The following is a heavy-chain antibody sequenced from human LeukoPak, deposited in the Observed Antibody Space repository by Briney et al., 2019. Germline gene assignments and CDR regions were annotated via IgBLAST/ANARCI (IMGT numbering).Heavy chain of an antibody. Sequence: GRSLRLSCAASGFSFYDYAMHWGRQAPGKGLEWVSGISWDSGSIGYADSVKGRFTISRDNAKNSLYLQMNSLRAEDTALYYCAKSSRGSLLGYYYYYMDVWGKGTTVTISS. CDR2: ISWDSGSI. CDR3: AKSSRGSLLGYYYYYMDV. J-gene: IGHJ6*03. D-gene: IGHD3-10*01. CDR1: GFSFYDYA. V-gene: IGHV3-9*01.